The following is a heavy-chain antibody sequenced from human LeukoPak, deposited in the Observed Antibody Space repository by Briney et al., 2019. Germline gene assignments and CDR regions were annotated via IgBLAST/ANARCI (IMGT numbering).Heavy chain of an antibody. J-gene: IGHJ4*02. CDR1: GFTFSTYA. V-gene: IGHV3-23*01. CDR2: IIGIGGST. Sequence: GRSLRLSCPASGFTFSTYAMSWVRQAPGKGLEWDSSIIGIGGSTYYAGSVKGRFTNSRDNYKSTLYLQMNSLRAEDTAVYYCAKDWDCTSRSGCLCDYWGQGTLVTVSS. D-gene: IGHD6-19*01. CDR3: AKDWDCTSRSGCLCDY.